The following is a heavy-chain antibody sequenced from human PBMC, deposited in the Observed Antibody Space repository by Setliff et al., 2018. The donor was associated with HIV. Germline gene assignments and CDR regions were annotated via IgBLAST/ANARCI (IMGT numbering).Heavy chain of an antibody. V-gene: IGHV3-23*01. CDR2: IIGSGGST. J-gene: IGHJ4*02. CDR3: AKVDNGHCTSASCRDFDY. Sequence: GGSLRLSCAASGFTFSSYAMSWVRQAPGKGLEWVSTIIGSGGSTYYADSVKGRFTISRDNSKDTVFLQMNSLRAEDAAVYFCAKVDNGHCTSASCRDFDYWGQGTLVTVSS. CDR1: GFTFSSYA. D-gene: IGHD2-2*03.